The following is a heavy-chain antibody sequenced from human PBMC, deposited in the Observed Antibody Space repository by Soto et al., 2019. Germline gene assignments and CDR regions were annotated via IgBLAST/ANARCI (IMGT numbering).Heavy chain of an antibody. CDR1: GYTFINYY. V-gene: IGHV1-46*01. CDR2: IDPSGGST. J-gene: IGHJ4*02. CDR3: ARSHHWRWGQN. D-gene: IGHD1-1*01. Sequence: QVQLVQSGAEVKKPGASVKVSCKASGYTFINYYMHWVRQAPGQGLEWMGIIDPSGGSTSYTQQFQGRVTMNRDTSTSTVYMEVSSLRSEDTAVYYCARSHHWRWGQNCVQGTLVTVSS.